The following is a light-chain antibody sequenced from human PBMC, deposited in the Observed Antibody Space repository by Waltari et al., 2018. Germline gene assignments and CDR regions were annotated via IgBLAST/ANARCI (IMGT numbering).Light chain of an antibody. CDR3: QQANSVPLT. V-gene: IGKV1-12*01. CDR1: RVISNW. Sequence: DIQMTQSPSFVSASVGDRVTITCRASRVISNWLAWYQHKPGKAPKLLIYAESSLQSGVPSRFSGSGSGTDFTLSISSLQPEDSATYYCQQANSVPLTFGGGTKVEIK. CDR2: AES. J-gene: IGKJ4*01.